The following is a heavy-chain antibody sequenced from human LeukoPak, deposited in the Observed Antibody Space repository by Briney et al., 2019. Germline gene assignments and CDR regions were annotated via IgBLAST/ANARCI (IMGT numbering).Heavy chain of an antibody. CDR2: ISAYNGNT. D-gene: IGHD6-6*01. Sequence: ASVKVSCKASGYTFTTYVISWVRQAPGQGLEWMGWISAYNGNTNYAQKLQGRVTMTTDTSTSTAYMELRSLRSDDTAVYYCARDLIAARPNWYDPWGQGTLVTVSS. CDR1: GYTFTTYV. V-gene: IGHV1-18*01. CDR3: ARDLIAARPNWYDP. J-gene: IGHJ5*02.